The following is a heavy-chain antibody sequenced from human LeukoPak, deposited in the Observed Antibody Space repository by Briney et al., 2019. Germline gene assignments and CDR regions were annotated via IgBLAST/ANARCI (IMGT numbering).Heavy chain of an antibody. D-gene: IGHD3-10*01. CDR3: ARVIPLLWFGESDY. CDR1: GFTFSSYW. CDR2: IKQDGSEE. Sequence: SGGSLRLSCAASGFTFSSYWMSWVRQAPGKGLEWMANIKQDGSEEYYVDSVKGRFTISRDNAKNSLYLQMNSLRAEDTAVYYCARVIPLLWFGESDYWGQGTLVTVSS. V-gene: IGHV3-7*01. J-gene: IGHJ4*02.